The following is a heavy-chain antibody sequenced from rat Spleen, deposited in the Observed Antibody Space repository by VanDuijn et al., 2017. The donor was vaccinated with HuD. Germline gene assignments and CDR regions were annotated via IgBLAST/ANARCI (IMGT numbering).Heavy chain of an antibody. Sequence: EVQLQESGPGLVKPSQSLSLTCSVTGYSITSTFRWNWIRKFPGNKLEWMGYISSAGSTNSNPSLKSRISITRDTSKNQFFLQVNSVTTEDTATYYCARSSGDVMDAWGQGASVTVSS. D-gene: IGHD4-3*01. CDR3: ARSSGDVMDA. CDR2: ISSAGST. J-gene: IGHJ4*01. V-gene: IGHV3-3*01. CDR1: GYSITSTFR.